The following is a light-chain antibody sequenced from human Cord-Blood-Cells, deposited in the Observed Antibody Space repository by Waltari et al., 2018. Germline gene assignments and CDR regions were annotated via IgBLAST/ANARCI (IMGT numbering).Light chain of an antibody. J-gene: IGKJ1*01. V-gene: IGKV1-5*01. CDR1: QSISSW. Sequence: DIQMTQSPSTLSASVGDRVTITCRASQSISSWLARYQQKPGKAPKLLIYDASSLESGVPSRFSGSGSGTEFTLTISSLQPDDFATYYCQQYNSYSWTFGQGTKVVIK. CDR3: QQYNSYSWT. CDR2: DAS.